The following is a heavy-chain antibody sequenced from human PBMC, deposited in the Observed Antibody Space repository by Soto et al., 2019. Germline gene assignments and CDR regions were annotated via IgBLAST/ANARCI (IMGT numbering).Heavy chain of an antibody. Sequence: SETLSLTCTVSGGSISSGDYYWSWIRQPPGKGLEWIGYIYYSGSTYYNPSLKSRVTISVDTSKNQFSLKLSSVTAADTAVYYCARESVTPLGGWFDPWGQGTLVTVSS. J-gene: IGHJ5*02. CDR1: GGSISSGDYY. CDR2: IYYSGST. CDR3: ARESVTPLGGWFDP. D-gene: IGHD4-4*01. V-gene: IGHV4-30-4*01.